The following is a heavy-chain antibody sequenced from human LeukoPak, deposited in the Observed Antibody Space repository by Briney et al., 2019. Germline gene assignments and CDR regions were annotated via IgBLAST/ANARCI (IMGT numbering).Heavy chain of an antibody. CDR3: ATLQIDPDIVVVPAAMGEWYLDL. CDR1: GYTLTEFS. CDR2: FNPEDGET. Sequence: ASVKVSCKVSGYTLTEFSMHWVRQAPGKGLEWISRFNPEDGETIYAQKFKGRVTMTDDTSTDTAYMQLSSLRSEDTAVYHCATLQIDPDIVVVPAAMGEWYLDLWGRGTLATVSS. J-gene: IGHJ2*01. D-gene: IGHD2-2*01. V-gene: IGHV1-24*01.